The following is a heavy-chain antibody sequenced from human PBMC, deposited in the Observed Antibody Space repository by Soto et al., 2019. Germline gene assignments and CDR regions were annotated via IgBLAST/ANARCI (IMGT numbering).Heavy chain of an antibody. J-gene: IGHJ5*02. CDR2: INHSGTT. CDR1: GGSFSGYY. V-gene: IGHV4-34*01. D-gene: IGHD1-1*01. Sequence: SETLPLTCAVYGGSFSGYYWSWIRQPPGKGLEWIGEINHSGTTNYNPSLNSRVTISVDTSKNQFSLKLSSVTAADTAVYYCARVSGQLSIRSNWFDPWGQGTLVTVSS. CDR3: ARVSGQLSIRSNWFDP.